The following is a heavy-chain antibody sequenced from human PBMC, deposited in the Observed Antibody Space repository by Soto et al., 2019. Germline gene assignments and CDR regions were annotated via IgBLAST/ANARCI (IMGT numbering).Heavy chain of an antibody. CDR1: GYTFTSYY. Sequence: ASVKVSCKASGYTFTSYYMHWVRQAPGQGLEWMGWINPNSGGTNYAQKFQGWVTMTRDTSISTAYMELSRLRSDDTAVYYCATYLGGYCSGGSCYSDYYYYMDVWGKGTTVTVSS. J-gene: IGHJ6*03. D-gene: IGHD2-15*01. V-gene: IGHV1-2*04. CDR2: INPNSGGT. CDR3: ATYLGGYCSGGSCYSDYYYYMDV.